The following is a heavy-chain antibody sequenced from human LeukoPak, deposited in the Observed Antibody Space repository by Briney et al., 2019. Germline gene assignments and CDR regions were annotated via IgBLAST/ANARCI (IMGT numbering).Heavy chain of an antibody. Sequence: GASVKVSCKASGYTFTSYGISWVRQAPGQGLEWMGWISAYNGNTNYAQKLQGRVTMTTDTSTSTAYMELRSLRSDDTAVYYCARGLHYYDSSGYPNFDYWGQGTLVTVSS. CDR1: GYTFTSYG. CDR2: ISAYNGNT. V-gene: IGHV1-18*01. J-gene: IGHJ4*02. CDR3: ARGLHYYDSSGYPNFDY. D-gene: IGHD3-22*01.